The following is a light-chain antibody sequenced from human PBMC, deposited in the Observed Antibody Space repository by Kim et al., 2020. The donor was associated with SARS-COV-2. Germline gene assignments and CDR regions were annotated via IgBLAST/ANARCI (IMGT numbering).Light chain of an antibody. CDR2: DAS. CDR1: QYIDNW. CDR3: QRRRTWPLT. Sequence: EIVLTQSPATMSLSPGERATLSCRASQYIDNWLAWYQQKPGQVPRLLIYDASNRATGIPARFSGSGSGTDFTLTSSSLEPEDFAVYYCQRRRTWPLTFGQVTSWRS. J-gene: IGKJ2*01. V-gene: IGKV3-11*01.